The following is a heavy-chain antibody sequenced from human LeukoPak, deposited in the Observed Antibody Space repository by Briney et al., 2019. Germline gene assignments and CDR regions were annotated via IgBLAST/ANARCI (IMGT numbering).Heavy chain of an antibody. CDR3: ARHRGGPDSAFDY. CDR2: IEYDGKNK. D-gene: IGHD3-16*01. J-gene: IGHJ4*02. V-gene: IGHV3-33*05. CDR1: GFTFSSYG. Sequence: HSGGSLRLSCAASGFTFSSYGMHWVRQAPGKGLEWVTFIEYDGKNKYYADSVKGRFTISRDNSKNTVHLQMNSLRAEDTAVYYCARHRGGPDSAFDYWGQGTLVTVSS.